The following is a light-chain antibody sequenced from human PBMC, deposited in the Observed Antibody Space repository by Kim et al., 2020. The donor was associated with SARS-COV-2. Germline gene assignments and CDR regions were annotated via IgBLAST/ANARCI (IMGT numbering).Light chain of an antibody. CDR2: GAS. CDR1: QGVMSS. V-gene: IGKV3-15*01. J-gene: IGKJ4*01. Sequence: EIVMTQSPATLSVSPGERATLSCRASQGVMSSLAWYQQRPGQAPRLLIYGAYGASTRATGIPARFSGSGSGTDFTLTISSLQSEDFAVYYCQQYSDWPLTFGGGTKLEIK. CDR3: QQYSDWPLT.